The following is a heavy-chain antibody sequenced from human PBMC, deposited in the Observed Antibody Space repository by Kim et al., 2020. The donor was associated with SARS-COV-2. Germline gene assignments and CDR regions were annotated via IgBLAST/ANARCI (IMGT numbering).Heavy chain of an antibody. D-gene: IGHD2-15*01. J-gene: IGHJ6*02. V-gene: IGHV3-7*01. CDR1: GFTFSSYW. Sequence: GGSLRLSCAASGFTFSSYWMSWVRRAPGKGLEWVANIKQDGSEKYYVDSVKGRFTISRDNAKNSLYLQMNSLRAEDTAVYYCASQEGGGIYYYYGMDVWGQGTTVTVSS. CDR3: ASQEGGGIYYYYGMDV. CDR2: IKQDGSEK.